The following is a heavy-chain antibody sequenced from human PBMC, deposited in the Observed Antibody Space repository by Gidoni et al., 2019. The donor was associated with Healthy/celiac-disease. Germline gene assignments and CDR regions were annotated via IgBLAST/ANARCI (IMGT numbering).Heavy chain of an antibody. CDR2: TRNKANSYTT. Sequence: EVQLVESGGGLVQPGGSLRLSCAASGFTFSDHYRDWVRQAPGKGLEWVGRTRNKANSYTTEYAASVKGRFTISRDDSKNSLYLQMNSLKTEDTAVYYCARGCSGGSCYSDGWYFDLWGRGTLVTVSS. V-gene: IGHV3-72*01. CDR3: ARGCSGGSCYSDGWYFDL. D-gene: IGHD2-15*01. J-gene: IGHJ2*01. CDR1: GFTFSDHY.